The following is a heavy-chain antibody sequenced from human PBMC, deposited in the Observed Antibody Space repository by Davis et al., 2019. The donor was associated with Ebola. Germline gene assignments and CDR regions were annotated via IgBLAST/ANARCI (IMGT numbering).Heavy chain of an antibody. J-gene: IGHJ6*02. CDR3: ARDLERRANYYGMDV. D-gene: IGHD1-1*01. Sequence: GESLKISCAASGFTVSSNYMSWVRQAPGKGLEWVSVIYSGGSTYYADSVKGRFTISRHNSKNTLYLQMNSLRAEDTAVYYCARDLERRANYYGMDVWGQGTTVTVSS. CDR1: GFTVSSNY. CDR2: IYSGGST. V-gene: IGHV3-53*01.